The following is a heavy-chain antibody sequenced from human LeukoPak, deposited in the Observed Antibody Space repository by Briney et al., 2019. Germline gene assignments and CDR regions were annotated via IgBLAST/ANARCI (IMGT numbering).Heavy chain of an antibody. CDR1: GFTFSSYE. J-gene: IGHJ4*02. CDR3: AKVYYYDSSGYPLGGFDY. Sequence: GGSLRLSCAASGFTFSSYEMNWVRQAPGKGLEWVSYISSSGSTIYYADSVKGRFTISRDNAKNSLYLQMNSLRAEDTAVYYCAKVYYYDSSGYPLGGFDYWGQGTLVTVSS. CDR2: ISSSGSTI. V-gene: IGHV3-48*03. D-gene: IGHD3-22*01.